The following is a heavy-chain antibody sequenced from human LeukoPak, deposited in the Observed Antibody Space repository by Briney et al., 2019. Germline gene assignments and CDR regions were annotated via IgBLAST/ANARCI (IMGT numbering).Heavy chain of an antibody. V-gene: IGHV5-51*01. CDR2: IYPGDSDT. CDR3: ARQRVSIYYYYYYMDV. D-gene: IGHD2-8*01. Sequence: GESLKISCKGSGYSFTSYWIGWVRQMPGKGLEWMGIIYPGDSDTRYSPSFQGQVTISADKSISTAYLQWSSLKASDTAMYYCARQRVSIYYYYYYMDVWGKGTTVTVSS. CDR1: GYSFTSYW. J-gene: IGHJ6*03.